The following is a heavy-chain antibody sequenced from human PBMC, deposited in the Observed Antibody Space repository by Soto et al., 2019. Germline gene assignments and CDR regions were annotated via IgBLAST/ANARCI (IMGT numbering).Heavy chain of an antibody. CDR1: GGSISSSNW. Sequence: SETLSLTCAVSGGSISSSNWWSWVRQPPGTGLEWIGEIYHSGSTNYNPSLKSRVTISVDKSKNQFSLKLSSVTAADTAVYYCARSGWADYYYYGMDVWGQGTTVT. CDR2: IYHSGST. V-gene: IGHV4-4*02. D-gene: IGHD6-19*01. CDR3: ARSGWADYYYYGMDV. J-gene: IGHJ6*02.